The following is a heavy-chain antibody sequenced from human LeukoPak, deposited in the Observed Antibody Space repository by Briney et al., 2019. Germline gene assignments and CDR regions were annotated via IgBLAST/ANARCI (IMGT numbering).Heavy chain of an antibody. V-gene: IGHV1-24*01. D-gene: IGHD3-22*01. CDR2: FDPEDGET. Sequence: ASVTVSCKVSGYTLTELSMHWVRQAPGKGLEWMGGFDPEDGETIYAQKFQGRVTMTEDTSTDTAYMELSSLRSEDTAVYYCATTARNPYYYDSSGPNYYYYGMDVWGQGTTVTVSS. CDR3: ATTARNPYYYDSSGPNYYYYGMDV. CDR1: GYTLTELS. J-gene: IGHJ6*02.